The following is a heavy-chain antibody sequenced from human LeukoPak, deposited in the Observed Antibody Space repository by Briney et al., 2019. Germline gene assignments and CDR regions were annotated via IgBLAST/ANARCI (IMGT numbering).Heavy chain of an antibody. J-gene: IGHJ5*02. V-gene: IGHV3-30*18. CDR2: ISHDGSNK. Sequence: PGRSLRLSCAASGISFSTYGMHWVRQAPGKGLEWVAVISHDGSNKFYADSVKGRLTISRDNSKSTLYLQMNSLRAEDTAVYYCANEWKPREMATTIPFPPNWLDPWGQGTLVTVSS. D-gene: IGHD5-24*01. CDR1: GISFSTYG. CDR3: ANEWKPREMATTIPFPPNWLDP.